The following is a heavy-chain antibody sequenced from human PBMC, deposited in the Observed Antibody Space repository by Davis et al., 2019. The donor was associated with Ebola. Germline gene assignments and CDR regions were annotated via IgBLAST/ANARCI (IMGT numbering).Heavy chain of an antibody. J-gene: IGHJ6*02. V-gene: IGHV5-51*01. CDR2: IYPGDSDT. CDR3: ARHLVVVPAAIRERYYYYGMDV. CDR1: GYSFTSYW. Sequence: GESLKISCKGSGYSFTSYWIGWVRQMPGKGLEWMGIIYPGDSDTRYSPSFQGQVTISADKSISTAYLQWSSLKASDTAMYYCARHLVVVPAAIRERYYYYGMDVWGQGTTVTVSS. D-gene: IGHD2-2*02.